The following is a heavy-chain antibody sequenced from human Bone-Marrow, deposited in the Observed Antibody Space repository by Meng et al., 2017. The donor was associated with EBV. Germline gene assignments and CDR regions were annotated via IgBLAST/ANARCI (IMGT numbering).Heavy chain of an antibody. CDR1: GFTFSSYW. Sequence: GQLVESRGGLVQPGGSLRLSCAASGFTFSSYWMHWVRQAPGKGLVWVSRINSDGSSTSYADSVKGRFTISRDNAKNTLYLQMNSLRAEDTAVYYCAREGRYYDYIPSLDPWGQGTLVTVSS. CDR3: AREGRYYDYIPSLDP. D-gene: IGHD3-16*01. V-gene: IGHV3-74*01. J-gene: IGHJ5*02. CDR2: INSDGSST.